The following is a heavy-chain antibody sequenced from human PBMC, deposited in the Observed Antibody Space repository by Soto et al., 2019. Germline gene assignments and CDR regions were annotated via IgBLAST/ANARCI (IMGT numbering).Heavy chain of an antibody. CDR2: IWYDGSIK. CDR1: GFAFSKYG. V-gene: IGHV3-33*03. D-gene: IGHD3-16*02. Sequence: GGSLRLSCAASGFAFSKYGMSWVRHAPGKWLEWVAGIWYDGSIKYYTDSVKGRLTISRANSKNITYLQMSSLRAEDTAVYYCAADTGLSDSWRPGTLVT. J-gene: IGHJ5*01. CDR3: AADTGLSDS.